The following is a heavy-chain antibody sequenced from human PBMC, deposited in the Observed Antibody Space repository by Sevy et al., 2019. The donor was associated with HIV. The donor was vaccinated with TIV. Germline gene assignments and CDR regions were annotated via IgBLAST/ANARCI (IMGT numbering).Heavy chain of an antibody. CDR3: ARDTMTTLTTTVGY. CDR2: ISYDGSNK. D-gene: IGHD4-17*01. CDR1: GFTFSSYT. Sequence: GGYLRLSCAASGFTFSSYTMHWVRQAPGKGLEWVAVISYDGSNKYYADSVKGRFTISRDKSKNTLYLQMNSLRAEDTAVYYCARDTMTTLTTTVGYWGQGTLVTVSS. V-gene: IGHV3-30-3*01. J-gene: IGHJ4*02.